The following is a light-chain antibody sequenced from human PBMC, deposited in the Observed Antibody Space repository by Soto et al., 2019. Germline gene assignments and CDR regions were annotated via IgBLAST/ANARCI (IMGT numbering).Light chain of an antibody. CDR3: QQYGVSSWT. CDR2: GAS. J-gene: IGKJ1*01. Sequence: SPAALSSSVVGTVTVTCRASQSVSGWLAWYQQKPGQAPRLLIYGASSRATGIPDRFSGSGSGTDFTLTVSRLEPEDFAVYYCQQYGVSSWTFGQGTKVDIK. V-gene: IGKV3-20*01. CDR1: QSVSGW.